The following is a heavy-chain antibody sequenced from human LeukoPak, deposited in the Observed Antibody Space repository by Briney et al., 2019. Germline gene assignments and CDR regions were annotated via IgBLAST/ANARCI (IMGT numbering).Heavy chain of an antibody. CDR3: ARRYAFDI. V-gene: IGHV3-21*01. CDR2: ISSSSSYI. J-gene: IGHJ3*02. Sequence: GGSLRLSCSASGFNFRDFVMYWVRQAPGKGLEWVSSISSSSSYIYYADSVKGRFTISRDNAKNSLYLQMNSLRAEDTAVYYCARRYAFDIWGQGTMVTVSS. CDR1: GFNFRDFV.